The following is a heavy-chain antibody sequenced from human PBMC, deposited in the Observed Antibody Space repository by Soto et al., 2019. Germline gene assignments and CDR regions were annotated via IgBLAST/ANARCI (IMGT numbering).Heavy chain of an antibody. CDR1: GASIDSYY. Sequence: PSETLSLTCTVSGASIDSYYWNWIRQPPGKGLEWIDYIYYSGSTTYNPSLKTRVTISVDRSKNQFSLKLTSVTAADTAVYYCARDRTHFDSSAYYSGLDVWGQGTTVTVSS. CDR3: ARDRTHFDSSAYYSGLDV. D-gene: IGHD3-22*01. J-gene: IGHJ6*02. V-gene: IGHV4-59*13. CDR2: IYYSGST.